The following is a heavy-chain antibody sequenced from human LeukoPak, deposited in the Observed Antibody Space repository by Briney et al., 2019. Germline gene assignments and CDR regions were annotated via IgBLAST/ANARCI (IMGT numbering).Heavy chain of an antibody. J-gene: IGHJ4*02. D-gene: IGHD1-26*01. CDR2: INPNSGGT. V-gene: IGHV1-2*06. CDR1: GYTFTGYY. Sequence: GASVTVSCKASGYTFTGYYMHWVRQAPGQGLEWMGRINPNSGGTNYAQKFQGRVTMTRDTSISTAYMELSRLRSDDTAVYYCARSSRLWFNDGRADKNWGQGTLVTVSS. CDR3: ARSSRLWFNDGRADKN.